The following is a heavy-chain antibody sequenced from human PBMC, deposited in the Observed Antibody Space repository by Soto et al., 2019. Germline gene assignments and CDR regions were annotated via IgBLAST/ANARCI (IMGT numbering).Heavy chain of an antibody. Sequence: GGSLRLSCAASGFTFTRYSMNWVRQAPGKGLEWVSSISSTTNYIYYGDSMKGRFTISRDNAKNSLYLEMNSLRAEDTAVYYCARESEDLTSNFDYWGQGTLVTVPQ. CDR3: ARESEDLTSNFDY. V-gene: IGHV3-21*06. CDR2: ISSTTNYI. CDR1: GFTFTRYS. J-gene: IGHJ4*02.